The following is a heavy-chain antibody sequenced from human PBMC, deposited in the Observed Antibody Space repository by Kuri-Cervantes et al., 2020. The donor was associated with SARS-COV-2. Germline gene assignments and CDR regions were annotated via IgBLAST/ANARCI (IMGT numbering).Heavy chain of an antibody. Sequence: SVKVSCKASGYTYTSYGISWVRQAPGQGLEWMGGIIPIFGTANYAQKFQGRVTITADESTSTAYMELSSLRSEDTAVYYCARGGWGRSIAARAPGVHGDYYYYYMDVWGKGTTVTVSS. D-gene: IGHD6-6*01. V-gene: IGHV1-69*13. J-gene: IGHJ6*03. CDR1: GYTYTSYG. CDR3: ARGGWGRSIAARAPGVHGDYYYYYMDV. CDR2: IIPIFGTA.